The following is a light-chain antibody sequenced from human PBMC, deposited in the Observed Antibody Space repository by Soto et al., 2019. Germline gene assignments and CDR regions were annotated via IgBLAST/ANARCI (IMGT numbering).Light chain of an antibody. V-gene: IGKV3-20*01. CDR1: QSVSNSY. Sequence: EIVFTQSPCTLSLSPGERATLSCRASQSVSNSYLAWYQQKPGQAPRLLIYGISSRATGIPDRFRGSGSGTDFTLTISRLEPEDFAVYYCQQYDGSPGTFGPGTKVDIK. CDR3: QQYDGSPGT. J-gene: IGKJ3*01. CDR2: GIS.